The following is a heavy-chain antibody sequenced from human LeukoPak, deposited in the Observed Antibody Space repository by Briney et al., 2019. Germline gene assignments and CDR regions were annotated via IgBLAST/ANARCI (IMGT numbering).Heavy chain of an antibody. CDR2: ISSSGSSI. Sequence: GGSLRLSCAGSGFKFMDYYMSWIRQTPGKGLEWVSYISSSGSSIFYADSVKDRFISSRDNAENSLYLQMNSLSAEDAAVYYCVRLDLHFGDYADLWGQGTLVAVSS. V-gene: IGHV3-11*01. CDR3: VRLDLHFGDYADL. J-gene: IGHJ4*01. D-gene: IGHD4-17*01. CDR1: GFKFMDYY.